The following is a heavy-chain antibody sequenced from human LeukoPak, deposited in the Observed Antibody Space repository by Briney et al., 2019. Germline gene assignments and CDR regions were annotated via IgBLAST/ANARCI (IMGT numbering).Heavy chain of an antibody. Sequence: GGSLRLSCKGSGYSFTSYWIGWVRQMPGKGLEWMGIIYPGDSDTRYSPSFPGQVTISADKSISTAYLQWSSLKASDTAMYYCARVYDYDSSGCLDYWGQGTLVTVSS. CDR3: ARVYDYDSSGCLDY. CDR2: IYPGDSDT. CDR1: GYSFTSYW. J-gene: IGHJ4*02. V-gene: IGHV5-51*01. D-gene: IGHD3-22*01.